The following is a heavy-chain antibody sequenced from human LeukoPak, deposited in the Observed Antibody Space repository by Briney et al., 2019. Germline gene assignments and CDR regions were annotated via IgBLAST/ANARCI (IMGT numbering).Heavy chain of an antibody. CDR3: ATKQWLAPPPDS. V-gene: IGHV3-74*01. Sequence: GGSLRLSCAASGFTFSKYWMLWVRQAPGQGLESVSRINTDGTVTTYADSVKGRFTVSRDNADNTMFLQMNSVRDEATAVYYCATKQWLAPPPDSWGQGTPVTVSS. D-gene: IGHD6-19*01. J-gene: IGHJ4*02. CDR1: GFTFSKYW. CDR2: INTDGTVT.